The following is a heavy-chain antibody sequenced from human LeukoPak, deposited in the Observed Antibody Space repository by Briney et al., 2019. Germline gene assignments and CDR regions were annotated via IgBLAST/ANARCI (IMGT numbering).Heavy chain of an antibody. CDR3: ARAHFVTDYVAAAGYDY. Sequence: PSETLSLTCTVSGGSISSSSYYWGWIRQPPGKGLEWIGRIYTSGSTNYNPSLKSRVTISVDTSKNQFSLKLSSVTAADTAVYYCARAHFVTDYVAAAGYDYWGQGTLVTVSS. V-gene: IGHV4-61*05. CDR2: IYTSGST. D-gene: IGHD6-13*01. J-gene: IGHJ4*02. CDR1: GGSISSSSYY.